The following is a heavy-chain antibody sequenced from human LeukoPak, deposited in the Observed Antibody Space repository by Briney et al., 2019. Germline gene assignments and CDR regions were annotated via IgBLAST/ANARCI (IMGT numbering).Heavy chain of an antibody. V-gene: IGHV4-34*01. J-gene: IGHJ4*02. CDR2: INDSGST. D-gene: IGHD3-9*01. CDR3: ARAEGTYYILTGYDRYYFYY. CDR1: GGSFSGYY. Sequence: PSETLSLTCAVYGGSFSGYYWSWIRQPPGKGLEWIGEINDSGSTNYNPYLKSRVIISAEENTKNISLKLSSVTAPDTAVYYCARAEGTYYILTGYDRYYFYYWGQGTLVTVSS.